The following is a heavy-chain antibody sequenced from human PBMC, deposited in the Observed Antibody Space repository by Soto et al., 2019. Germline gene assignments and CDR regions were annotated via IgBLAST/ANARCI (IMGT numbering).Heavy chain of an antibody. J-gene: IGHJ6*03. CDR3: ARGITIFGVVTHYYYYYYMDV. CDR1: GYTFTSYG. CDR2: ISAYNGNT. Sequence: ASVKVSCKASGYTFTSYGISWVRQAPGQGLEWMGWISAYNGNTNYAQKLQGRVTMTTDTSTSTAYMELRSLRSDDTAVYYCARGITIFGVVTHYYYYYYMDVWGKGTTVTVSS. V-gene: IGHV1-18*01. D-gene: IGHD3-3*01.